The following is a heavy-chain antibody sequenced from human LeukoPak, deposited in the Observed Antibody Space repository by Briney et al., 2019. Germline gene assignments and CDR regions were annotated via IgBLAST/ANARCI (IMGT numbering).Heavy chain of an antibody. CDR1: GFTFDDYA. D-gene: IGHD3-3*01. CDR2: INWNGGST. J-gene: IGHJ6*03. CDR3: ARVRGGGVVIIYYMDV. V-gene: IGHV3-20*04. Sequence: GGSLRLSCAASGFTFDDYALSWVRQVPGKGLEWVSGINWNGGSTGYADSVKGRFNISRDNAKNSLYLQMNSLRAEDTALYYCARVRGGGVVIIYYMDVWGKGTTVTVSS.